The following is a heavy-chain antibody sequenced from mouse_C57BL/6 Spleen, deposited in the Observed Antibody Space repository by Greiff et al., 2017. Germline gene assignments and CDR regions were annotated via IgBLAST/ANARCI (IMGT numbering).Heavy chain of an antibody. Sequence: VQLQQSGPELVKPGASVKISCKASGYSFTGYYMNWVKQSPEKSLEWIGEINPSTGGTTYNQKFKAKATLTVDKSSSTAYMQLKSLTSEDSAVYYCAREYDGYYLFAYWGQGTLVTVSA. V-gene: IGHV1-42*01. D-gene: IGHD2-3*01. CDR2: INPSTGGT. CDR1: GYSFTGYY. CDR3: AREYDGYYLFAY. J-gene: IGHJ3*01.